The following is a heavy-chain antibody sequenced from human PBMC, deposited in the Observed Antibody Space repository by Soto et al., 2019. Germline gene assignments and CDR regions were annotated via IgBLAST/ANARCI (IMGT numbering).Heavy chain of an antibody. Sequence: QLQLQESGPRLVKPSETLSLTCSVSGGSISSSSYSWGWLRQPPGKGLEWIGTIYYSGSTHYNPSLEWRVAISADTPNIQLSLRLSSVTAADTAVYYCGIQPGQCGSTTFWGYYSVDGWGQGTTVTVS. D-gene: IGHD2-2*01. V-gene: IGHV4-39*01. J-gene: IGHJ6*02. CDR2: IYYSGST. CDR3: GIQPGQCGSTTFWGYYSVDG. CDR1: GGSISSSSYS.